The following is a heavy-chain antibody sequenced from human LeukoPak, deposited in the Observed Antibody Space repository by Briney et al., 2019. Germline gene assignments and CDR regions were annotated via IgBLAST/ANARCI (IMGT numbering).Heavy chain of an antibody. J-gene: IGHJ2*01. CDR3: ATVNYDGGWYFDL. CDR2: FDPEDGET. D-gene: IGHD3-22*01. CDR1: GYTLTGLS. Sequence: ASVKVSCKVSGYTLTGLSMHWVRQAPGKGLEWMGGFDPEDGETIYAQKFQGRVTMTEDTSTDTAYMELSSLRSEDTAVYYCATVNYDGGWYFDLWGRGTLVTVSS. V-gene: IGHV1-24*01.